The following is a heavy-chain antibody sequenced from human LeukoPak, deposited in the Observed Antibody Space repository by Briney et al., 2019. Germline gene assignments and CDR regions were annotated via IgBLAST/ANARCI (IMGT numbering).Heavy chain of an antibody. CDR3: ARDGRGQIVFVDY. CDR1: GSTFSSYS. D-gene: IGHD3-22*01. J-gene: IGHJ4*02. Sequence: EGSLRLSCAASGSTFSSYSRNFLHHAPGKRLECVSSVSSSSSYIYYADSVKGRFTISRDNAKNSLYLQMNSLRAEDTAVYYCARDGRGQIVFVDYWGQGTLVTVSS. V-gene: IGHV3-21*01. CDR2: VSSSSSYI.